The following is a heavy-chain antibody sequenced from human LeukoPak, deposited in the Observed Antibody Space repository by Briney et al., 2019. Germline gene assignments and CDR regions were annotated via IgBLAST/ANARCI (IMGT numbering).Heavy chain of an antibody. Sequence: SETLSLTCTVSSGSISSYYWGWIRQPPGKGLEWIGSIYYSGSTYYNPSLKSRVTISVDTSKNQFSLKLSSVTAADTAVYYCARYQPGDYWGQGTLVTVSS. D-gene: IGHD3-10*01. CDR3: ARYQPGDY. CDR2: IYYSGST. CDR1: SGSISSYY. V-gene: IGHV4-39*07. J-gene: IGHJ4*02.